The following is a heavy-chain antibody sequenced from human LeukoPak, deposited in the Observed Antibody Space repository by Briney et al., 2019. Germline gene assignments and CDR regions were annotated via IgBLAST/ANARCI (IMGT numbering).Heavy chain of an antibody. Sequence: SETLSLTCTVSGGSISSYYWSWIRQPPGKGLEWIGYIYYSGSTNYNPSLKSRVTISVDTSKNQFSLKLSSVTAADTAVYYCAGLVPAARGPLDYWGQGTLVTVSS. CDR3: AGLVPAARGPLDY. J-gene: IGHJ4*02. D-gene: IGHD2-2*01. V-gene: IGHV4-59*01. CDR2: IYYSGST. CDR1: GGSISSYY.